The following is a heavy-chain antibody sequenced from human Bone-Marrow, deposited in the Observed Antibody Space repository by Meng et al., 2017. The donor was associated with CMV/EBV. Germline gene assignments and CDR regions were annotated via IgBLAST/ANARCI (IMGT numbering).Heavy chain of an antibody. Sequence: SETLSLTCTVSGGSISSYYWSWIRQPPGKGLEWIGYIYYSGSTNYNPSLKSRVTISVDTSKNQFSLKLSSVTAADTAVYYCARDVGQCSSTSCYNWFDPWGQGTRVTVSS. CDR3: ARDVGQCSSTSCYNWFDP. J-gene: IGHJ5*02. D-gene: IGHD2-2*02. CDR1: GGSISSYY. CDR2: IYYSGST. V-gene: IGHV4-59*01.